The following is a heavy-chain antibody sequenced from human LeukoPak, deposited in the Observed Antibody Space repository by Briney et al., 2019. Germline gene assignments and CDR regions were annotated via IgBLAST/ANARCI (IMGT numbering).Heavy chain of an antibody. CDR3: AKGYYADYGDH. CDR1: GFTFSSYG. D-gene: IGHD4-17*01. Sequence: GGSLRLSRAASGFTFSSYGMHWVRQAPGKGLEWVAVVSYDGSNKYYADSVKGRFTISRDNSKNTLYLQMNSLRVEDTAVYYCAKGYYADYGDHWGQGTLVTVSS. J-gene: IGHJ4*02. CDR2: VSYDGSNK. V-gene: IGHV3-30*18.